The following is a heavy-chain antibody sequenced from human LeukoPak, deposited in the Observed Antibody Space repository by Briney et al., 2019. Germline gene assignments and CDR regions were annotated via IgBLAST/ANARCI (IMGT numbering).Heavy chain of an antibody. V-gene: IGHV4-59*01. CDR3: ARGDAYNAGYFDN. CDR2: IYFTGSA. J-gene: IGHJ4*02. CDR1: GGSISTYY. D-gene: IGHD5-24*01. Sequence: SETLSLTCAVSGGSISTYYWNWIRQPPGRGLEWIGYIYFTGSAKYSPSLKSRVTTSVDTSKNQFSLRLTSVTAADTAVYYCARGDAYNAGYFDNWGQGTLVTVSS.